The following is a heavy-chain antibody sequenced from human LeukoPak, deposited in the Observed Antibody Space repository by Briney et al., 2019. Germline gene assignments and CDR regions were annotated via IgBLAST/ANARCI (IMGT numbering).Heavy chain of an antibody. CDR1: GFTFSSYA. Sequence: GGSLRLSCAASGFTFSSYAMSWVRQAPGKGLEWVSAISGSGGSTYYADSVKGRFTISRDNAKNSLYLQMNSLRAEDTAVYYCARDQDFWSGLGKYDAFDIWGQGTMVTVSS. J-gene: IGHJ3*02. CDR2: ISGSGGST. V-gene: IGHV3-23*01. CDR3: ARDQDFWSGLGKYDAFDI. D-gene: IGHD3-3*01.